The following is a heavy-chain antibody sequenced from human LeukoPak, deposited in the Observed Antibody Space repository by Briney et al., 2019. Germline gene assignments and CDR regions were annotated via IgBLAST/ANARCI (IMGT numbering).Heavy chain of an antibody. Sequence: SGPTLVNHTQTLTLTCTFSGFSISSSGVGVCWIRQPPGRALEWLALIYWDDDKRYSPSLKNRLTITRDTSKSQVVLTMTNLDPVDAATYYCAHSRRLRDCSGGSCYYFDYWGQGTLVTVSS. J-gene: IGHJ4*02. D-gene: IGHD2-15*01. V-gene: IGHV2-5*02. CDR3: AHSRRLRDCSGGSCYYFDY. CDR2: IYWDDDK. CDR1: GFSISSSGVG.